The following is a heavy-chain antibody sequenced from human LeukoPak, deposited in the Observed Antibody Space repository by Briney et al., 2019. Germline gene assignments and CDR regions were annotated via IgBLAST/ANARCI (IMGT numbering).Heavy chain of an antibody. D-gene: IGHD3-22*01. Sequence: GGSLRLSCTASGFTFGDYAMSWGGQAPGKGVEGGGCIRSKAYGGTTEYAASVKGRLTITRDDSRNSAYVEMNSLKTEDAAVYYCTRDRYYYDSSGLDYWGQGTLVTVSS. CDR2: IRSKAYGGTT. J-gene: IGHJ4*02. CDR1: GFTFGDYA. V-gene: IGHV3-49*04. CDR3: TRDRYYYDSSGLDY.